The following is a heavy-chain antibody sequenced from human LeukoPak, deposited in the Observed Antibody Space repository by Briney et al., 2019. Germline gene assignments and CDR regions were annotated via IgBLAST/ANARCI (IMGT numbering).Heavy chain of an antibody. Sequence: PSETLSLTCAVYGGSFSGYYWSWIRQPPGKGPEWIGEINHSGSTNYNPSLKSRVTISVDTSKNQFSLKLSSVTAADTAVYYCARIRGLGSSWYDFDYWGQGTLVTVSS. CDR3: ARIRGLGSSWYDFDY. J-gene: IGHJ4*02. CDR2: INHSGST. D-gene: IGHD6-13*01. CDR1: GGSFSGYY. V-gene: IGHV4-34*01.